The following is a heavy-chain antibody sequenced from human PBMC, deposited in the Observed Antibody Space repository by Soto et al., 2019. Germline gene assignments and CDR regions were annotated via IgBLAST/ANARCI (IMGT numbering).Heavy chain of an antibody. CDR2: TVPVFDTS. D-gene: IGHD3-10*01. J-gene: IGHJ3*01. CDR1: GGTFNGYG. V-gene: IGHV1-69*01. CDR3: ARGVSNSGAYYTGPSAYDL. Sequence: QVQLVQSGAVVKKPGSSVEVSCKASGGTFNGYGISWVRQAPGQGLEWMGGTVPVFDTSKYVPRFQGRVTITADQSTSTAYMELSSVRSEDTAIYFCARGVSNSGAYYTGPSAYDLWGQGTLVIVSS.